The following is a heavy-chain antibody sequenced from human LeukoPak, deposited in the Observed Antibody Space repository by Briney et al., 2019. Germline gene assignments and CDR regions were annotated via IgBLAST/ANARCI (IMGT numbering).Heavy chain of an antibody. V-gene: IGHV1-2*02. CDR3: ARDSGDGYNDY. CDR2: INPNSGGT. D-gene: IGHD5-24*01. Sequence: ASVKVSCKASGYTFTGYYMHWVRQAPGQGPEWMGWINPNSGGTNYAQKFQGRVTMTRDTSIGTAYMELSRLRSDDTAVYYCARDSGDGYNDYWGQGTLVTVSS. CDR1: GYTFTGYY. J-gene: IGHJ4*02.